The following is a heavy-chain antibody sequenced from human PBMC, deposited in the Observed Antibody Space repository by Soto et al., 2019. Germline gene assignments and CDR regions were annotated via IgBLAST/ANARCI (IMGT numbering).Heavy chain of an antibody. Sequence: QVQLQQWGAGLLKPSETLSLTCAVCGGSFSGYYWSWIRQPPGKGLEWIGEINHSGSTNYNPSLKRRVTISVDTSKNQFSLKLSSVTAADTAVYYCARGAVNDFQHWGQGTLVTVSS. J-gene: IGHJ1*01. CDR1: GGSFSGYY. CDR2: INHSGST. CDR3: ARGAVNDFQH. D-gene: IGHD2-8*01. V-gene: IGHV4-34*01.